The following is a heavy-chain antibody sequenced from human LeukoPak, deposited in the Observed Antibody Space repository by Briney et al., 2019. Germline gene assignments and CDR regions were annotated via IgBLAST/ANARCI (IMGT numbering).Heavy chain of an antibody. D-gene: IGHD6-6*01. V-gene: IGHV4-59*01. J-gene: IGHJ4*02. CDR3: ARGGLIAARSYFDY. Sequence: SETLSLTCTVSGGSISSYYWSWIRQPPGKGLEWIGYIYYSGSTNYNPSLKSRVTISVDTSKNQFSLKLSSVTAADTAVYYCARGGLIAARSYFDYWGRGTLVTVSS. CDR1: GGSISSYY. CDR2: IYYSGST.